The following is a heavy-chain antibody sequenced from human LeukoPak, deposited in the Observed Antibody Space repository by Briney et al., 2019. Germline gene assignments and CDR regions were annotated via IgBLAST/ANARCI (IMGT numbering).Heavy chain of an antibody. D-gene: IGHD3-3*01. J-gene: IGHJ4*02. CDR1: GFTFSSYW. CDR3: ARRGDFWSGYSGDY. Sequence: TGGSLRLSCAASGFTFSSYWMSWVRQAPGKGLEWVANIKQDGSEKYYVDSVKGRFTISRDDAKNSLYLQMNSLRAEDTAVYYCARRGDFWSGYSGDYWGQGTLVTVSS. V-gene: IGHV3-7*01. CDR2: IKQDGSEK.